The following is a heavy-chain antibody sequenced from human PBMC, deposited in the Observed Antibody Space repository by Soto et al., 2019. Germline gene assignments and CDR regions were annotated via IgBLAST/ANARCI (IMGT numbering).Heavy chain of an antibody. Sequence: PSETLSLTCTVSGGSISSGDYYWSWIRQPPGKGLEWIGYIYFSGSTYYNPSLKSRVTISVDTSKNQFSLKLSSVTAADTAVYYCAILWFGEIYNWFYPWGQGTLVTVSS. CDR1: GGSISSGDYY. CDR2: IYFSGST. CDR3: AILWFGEIYNWFYP. D-gene: IGHD3-10*01. J-gene: IGHJ5*02. V-gene: IGHV4-30-4*01.